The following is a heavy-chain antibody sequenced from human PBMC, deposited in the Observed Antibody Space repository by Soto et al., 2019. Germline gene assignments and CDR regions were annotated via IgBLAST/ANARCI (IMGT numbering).Heavy chain of an antibody. CDR1: GFTFSVQW. CDR3: TTEEWYYFPS. V-gene: IGHV3-7*03. Sequence: GGSLRLSCAASGFTFSVQWMSWVRQAPGKGLEWVATINQDVSERYYVDSVKGRFSISRDNAKNSLYLQMNSLRAEDTAVYYCTTEEWYYFPSWGPGSLVTVSS. D-gene: IGHD3-3*01. J-gene: IGHJ4*02. CDR2: INQDVSER.